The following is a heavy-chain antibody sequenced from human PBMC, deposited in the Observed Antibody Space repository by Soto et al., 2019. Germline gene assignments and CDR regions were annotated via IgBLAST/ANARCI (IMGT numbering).Heavy chain of an antibody. CDR1: GGSFSGYY. J-gene: IGHJ5*02. V-gene: IGHV4-34*01. CDR3: ARGLYDYIWGSYRYTPNWFDP. D-gene: IGHD3-16*02. CDR2: INHSGST. Sequence: SETLSLTCAVYGGSFSGYYWSWIRQPPGKGLEWIGEINHSGSTNYNPSLKSRVTISVDTSKNQFSLKLSSVTAADTAVYYCARGLYDYIWGSYRYTPNWFDPWGQGTLVTVSS.